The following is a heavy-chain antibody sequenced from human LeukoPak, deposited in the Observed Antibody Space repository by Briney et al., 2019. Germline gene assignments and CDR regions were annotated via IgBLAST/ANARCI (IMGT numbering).Heavy chain of an antibody. J-gene: IGHJ4*02. CDR1: AGSLSDYY. D-gene: IGHD6-19*01. CDR2: IKQDGSEK. Sequence: ETLSLTCAVSAGSLSDYYWGWFRQTPEKGLEWVANIKQDGSEKYYVDSVKGRFTNSRDNAKNSMFLQMNSLRAEDTAVYYCVRDGRSGWHFDHWGQGTRVTVSS. CDR3: VRDGRSGWHFDH. V-gene: IGHV3-7*01.